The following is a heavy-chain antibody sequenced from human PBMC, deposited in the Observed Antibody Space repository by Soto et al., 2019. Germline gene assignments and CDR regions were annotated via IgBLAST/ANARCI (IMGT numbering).Heavy chain of an antibody. D-gene: IGHD3-10*01. CDR3: ARDPYPMVRGVSLDYYYGMDV. CDR1: GFTVSSNY. V-gene: IGHV3-53*02. Sequence: EVQLVETGGGLIQPGGSLRLSCAASGFTVSSNYMSWVRQAPGKGLEWVSVIYSGGSTYYADSVKGRFTISRDNSKNTLYLQMNSLRGEDTAVYYCARDPYPMVRGVSLDYYYGMDVWGQGTTVTVSS. CDR2: IYSGGST. J-gene: IGHJ6*02.